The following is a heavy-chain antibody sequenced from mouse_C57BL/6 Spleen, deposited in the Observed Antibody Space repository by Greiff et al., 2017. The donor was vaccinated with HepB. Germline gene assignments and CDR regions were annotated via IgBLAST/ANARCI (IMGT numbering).Heavy chain of an antibody. J-gene: IGHJ1*03. CDR1: GYTFTDYN. CDR3: ARGSITTVVDFRSYWYFDV. V-gene: IGHV1-18*01. Sequence: EVQLQESGPELVKPGASVKIPCKASGYTFTDYNMDWVKQSHGKSLEWIGDINPNNGGTIYNQKFKGKATLTVDKSSSTAYMELRSLTSEDTAVYYCARGSITTVVDFRSYWYFDVWGTGTTVTVSS. D-gene: IGHD1-1*01. CDR2: INPNNGGT.